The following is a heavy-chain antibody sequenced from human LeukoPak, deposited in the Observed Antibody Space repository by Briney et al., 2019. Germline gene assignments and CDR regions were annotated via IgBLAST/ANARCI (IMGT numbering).Heavy chain of an antibody. J-gene: IGHJ6*02. CDR1: GYSFTSYW. CDR3: ATLQCSGGSCYSGSGGYYGMDV. Sequence: GASLKISCKGSGYSFTSYWIGWVRQLPGKGLEWMGIIYPGDSDTRYSPSFQGQVTISADKSISTAYLQWSSLKASDTAMYYCATLQCSGGSCYSGSGGYYGMDVWGQGTTVTVSS. CDR2: IYPGDSDT. V-gene: IGHV5-51*01. D-gene: IGHD2-15*01.